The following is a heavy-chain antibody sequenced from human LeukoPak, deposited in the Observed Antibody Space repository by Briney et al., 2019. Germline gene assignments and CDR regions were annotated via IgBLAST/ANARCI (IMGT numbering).Heavy chain of an antibody. CDR3: ARQVGIYDSSGEVDY. D-gene: IGHD3-22*01. V-gene: IGHV3-33*01. Sequence: PGGSLRLSCAASGFTFSSYGMHWVRQAPGKGLEWVAVIWYDGSNKYYADSVKGRFTISRDNSKNTLYLQMNSLRAEDTAVYYCARQVGIYDSSGEVDYWGQGTLVTVSS. J-gene: IGHJ4*02. CDR1: GFTFSSYG. CDR2: IWYDGSNK.